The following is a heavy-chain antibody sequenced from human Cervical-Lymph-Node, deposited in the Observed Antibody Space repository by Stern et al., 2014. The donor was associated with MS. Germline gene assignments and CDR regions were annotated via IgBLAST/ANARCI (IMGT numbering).Heavy chain of an antibody. V-gene: IGHV3-33*01. J-gene: IGHJ5*02. CDR2: VWDDGQNK. CDR1: GFAFTSHG. D-gene: IGHD3-16*01. Sequence: VQLVQSGGGVVQPGTSLRLSCATSGFAFTSHGMHWVRQAPGKGLEWVAVVWDDGQNKYYADSVKGRFTVSRDTSKSTQYLQLDSLRVEDTAVYYCARARGFLGKDWFDPWGQGTLVTVSS. CDR3: ARARGFLGKDWFDP.